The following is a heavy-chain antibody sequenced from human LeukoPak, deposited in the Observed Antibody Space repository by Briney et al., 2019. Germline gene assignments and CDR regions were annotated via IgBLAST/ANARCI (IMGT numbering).Heavy chain of an antibody. Sequence: SQTLSLTCAISGDSVSSNSAAWNWIRQSPSRGLEWLGRTYYRSKWYNDYAVSVKSRITINPDTSKNQFSLKLSSVTAADTAVYYCAGGAAMVPYNWFDPWGQGTLVTVSS. CDR1: GDSVSSNSAA. D-gene: IGHD5-18*01. J-gene: IGHJ5*02. V-gene: IGHV6-1*01. CDR3: AGGAAMVPYNWFDP. CDR2: TYYRSKWYN.